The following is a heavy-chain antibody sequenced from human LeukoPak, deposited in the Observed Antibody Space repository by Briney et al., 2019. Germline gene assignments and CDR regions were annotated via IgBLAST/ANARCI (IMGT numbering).Heavy chain of an antibody. J-gene: IGHJ4*02. V-gene: IGHV3-21*01. CDR3: AREAGGYYSSFDY. CDR2: ISSSSSYI. Sequence: PGGSLRLSCAASGFTFSSYSMNWVRQAPGKGLEWVSSISSSSSYIYYADSVKGRFTISRDNAKNSLYLQMNSLRAEDTAVYYCAREAGGYYSSFDYWGQGTLVTVSS. D-gene: IGHD3-22*01. CDR1: GFTFSSYS.